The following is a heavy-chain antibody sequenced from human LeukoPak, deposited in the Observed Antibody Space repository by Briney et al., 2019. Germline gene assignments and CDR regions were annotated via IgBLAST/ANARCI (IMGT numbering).Heavy chain of an antibody. V-gene: IGHV3-73*01. CDR2: IRSKANNYAT. D-gene: IGHD6-6*01. CDR3: TKQLNDAFDI. CDR1: GFIFSGSP. Sequence: GGSLRLSCAASGFIFSGSPMDWVRQASGKGLEWVGRIRSKANNYATAYAASVKGRFTISRDDSMHTAFLQMNSLKTEDTAVYYCTKQLNDAFDIWGQGTMVTVSS. J-gene: IGHJ3*02.